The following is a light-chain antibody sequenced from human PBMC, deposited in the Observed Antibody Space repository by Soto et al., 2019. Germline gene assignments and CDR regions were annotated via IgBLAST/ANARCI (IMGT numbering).Light chain of an antibody. J-gene: IGLJ1*01. Sequence: QSVLTQPPSVSGAPGQRVTISCTGSSSNIGAGYDVHWYQQLPGKAPKLLIYGNSNRPSGVPDRCSGPKSGTSASLAITGLQAEDEADYYCQSFDSSLRGVFGTGTKLTVL. CDR2: GNS. V-gene: IGLV1-40*01. CDR1: SSNIGAGYD. CDR3: QSFDSSLRGV.